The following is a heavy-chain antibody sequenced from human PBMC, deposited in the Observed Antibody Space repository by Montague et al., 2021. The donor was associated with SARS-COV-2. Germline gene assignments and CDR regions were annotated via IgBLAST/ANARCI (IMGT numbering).Heavy chain of an antibody. J-gene: IGHJ5*02. V-gene: IGHV4-59*01. CDR1: GGSINGYY. Sequence: SETLSLTCIVSGGSINGYYWSWIRQSPGKGLEWIGSIYHTGSTVYNPSLRSRVTILIETSKNQFSLKMTSVTTADRAVYFCARDPSRAFCEGSSCYSENWFDPWGKGTLVTVSS. D-gene: IGHD2-21*01. CDR2: IYHTGST. CDR3: ARDPSRAFCEGSSCYSENWFDP.